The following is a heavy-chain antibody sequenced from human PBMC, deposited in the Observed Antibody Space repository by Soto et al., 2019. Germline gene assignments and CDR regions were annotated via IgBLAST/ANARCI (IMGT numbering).Heavy chain of an antibody. CDR1: GFTFSSFV. CDR3: ASDLVGASDSYGLDV. CDR2: IWHDGNNK. V-gene: IGHV3-33*08. D-gene: IGHD1-26*01. J-gene: IGHJ6*02. Sequence: GGSLRLSCAASGFTFSSFVMNWVRQAPGKGLEWVAIIWHDGNNKYYADSVRGRFIISRDNSKNRLYLQMNSLRAEDTAVYYCASDLVGASDSYGLDVWGQGTPVTVSS.